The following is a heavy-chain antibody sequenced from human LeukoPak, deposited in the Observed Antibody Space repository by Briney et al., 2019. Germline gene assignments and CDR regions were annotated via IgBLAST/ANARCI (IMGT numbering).Heavy chain of an antibody. V-gene: IGHV3-23*01. CDR3: ARHTRGSFAFDI. Sequence: PGGSLRLSCAASGFTFSSYAMSWVRQAPGKGLEWVSAISGSGGSTYYADSVKGRFTISRDNSKNTLYLQMNSLRTEDTAVYYCARHTRGSFAFDIWGQGTMVTVSS. CDR2: ISGSGGST. D-gene: IGHD3-16*02. J-gene: IGHJ3*02. CDR1: GFTFSSYA.